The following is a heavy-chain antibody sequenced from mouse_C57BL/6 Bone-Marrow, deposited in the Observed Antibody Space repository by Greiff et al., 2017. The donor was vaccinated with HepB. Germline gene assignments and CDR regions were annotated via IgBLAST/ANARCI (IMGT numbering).Heavy chain of an antibody. J-gene: IGHJ1*03. CDR2: ISSGGSYT. CDR1: GFTFSSYG. CDR3: ASTTVVVHWYFDV. D-gene: IGHD1-1*01. Sequence: EVMLVESGGDLVKPGGSLKLSCAASGFTFSSYGMSWVRQTPDKRLEWVATISSGGSYTYYPDSVKGRFTISRDNAKNTLYLQMSSLKSEDTAMYYCASTTVVVHWYFDVWGTGTTVTVSS. V-gene: IGHV5-6*01.